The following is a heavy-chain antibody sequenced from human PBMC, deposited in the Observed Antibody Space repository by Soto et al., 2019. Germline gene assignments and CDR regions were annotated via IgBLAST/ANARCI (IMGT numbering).Heavy chain of an antibody. CDR3: ARAWLGYCISTSCYEFDY. CDR2: MYYSGSA. V-gene: IGHV4-59*02. CDR1: GDSVSGNY. J-gene: IGHJ4*02. D-gene: IGHD2-2*01. Sequence: SETLSLTCTVSGDSVSGNYWSWIRQPPGKQLEWIGYMYYSGSANYNPSLKSRVTISVDTSKNQFSLKLSSVTAADTAVYYCARAWLGYCISTSCYEFDYWGQGTLVTVSS.